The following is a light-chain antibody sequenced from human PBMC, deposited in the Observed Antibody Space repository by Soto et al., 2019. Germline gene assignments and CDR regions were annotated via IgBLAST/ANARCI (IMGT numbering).Light chain of an antibody. J-gene: IGKJ4*01. CDR2: GAS. CDR3: QQYNNWPPRLT. CDR1: QSINY. Sequence: EIVLTQSPGTLSLSPGERATLSCRASQSINYLAWYQQKPGQAPRLLIYGASTRATGIPARFSGSGSGTEFTLTISSLQSEDFAVYYCQQYNNWPPRLTFGGGTKVDI. V-gene: IGKV3-15*01.